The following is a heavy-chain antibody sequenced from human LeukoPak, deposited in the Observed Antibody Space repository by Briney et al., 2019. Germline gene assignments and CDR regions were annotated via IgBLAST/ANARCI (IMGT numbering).Heavy chain of an antibody. CDR2: IRSKANSYAT. V-gene: IGHV3-73*01. J-gene: IGHJ4*02. D-gene: IGHD3-10*01. CDR1: GFTFSGSA. CDR3: TRDLYGSGSYYNYFDY. Sequence: GGSLKLSCAASGFTFSGSAMHWVRQASGKGLEWVGRIRSKANSYATAYAASVKGRFTISRDDSKNTAYLQMNSLKTEDTAVYYCTRDLYGSGSYYNYFDYWGQGTLVTVSS.